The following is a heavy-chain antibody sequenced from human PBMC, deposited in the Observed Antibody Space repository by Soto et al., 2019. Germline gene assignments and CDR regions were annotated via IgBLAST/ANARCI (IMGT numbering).Heavy chain of an antibody. CDR1: GFTFSSYG. V-gene: IGHV3-30*18. CDR2: ISYDGSNK. D-gene: IGHD7-27*01. CDR3: AKKLTGDDLPDY. Sequence: GGSLRLSCAASGFTFSSYGMHWVRQAPGKGLEWVAVISYDGSNKYYADSVKGRFTISRDNSKNTLYLQMNSLRAEDTAVYYCAKKLTGDDLPDYWGQGTLVTVSS. J-gene: IGHJ4*02.